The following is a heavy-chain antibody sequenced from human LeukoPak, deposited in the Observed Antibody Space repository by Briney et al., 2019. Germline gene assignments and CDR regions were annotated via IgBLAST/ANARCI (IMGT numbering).Heavy chain of an antibody. D-gene: IGHD4-23*01. CDR1: GGSFSGYY. V-gene: IGHV4-34*01. CDR2: INHSGST. J-gene: IGHJ4*02. Sequence: ASETLSLTCAGYGGSFSGYYWSWIRQPPGKGLEWIGEINHSGSTNYNPSLKSRVTISVDTSKNQFSLKLSSVTAADTAVYYCARNGGGYFDYWGQGTLVTVSS. CDR3: ARNGGGYFDY.